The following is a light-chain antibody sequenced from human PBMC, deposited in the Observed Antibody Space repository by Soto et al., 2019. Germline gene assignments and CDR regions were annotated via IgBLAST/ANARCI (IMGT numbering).Light chain of an antibody. CDR1: QSVSSSY. CDR3: QQYAISQVT. J-gene: IGKJ4*01. Sequence: EIVLTQSPGTLSLSPGERATLSCRSSQSVSSSYLAWYQQKPGQAPRLLIHGASSRAAGIPDRFSGSGSGTDFTLTISRLEPEDFAVYYCQQYAISQVTFGGGTKVEIK. V-gene: IGKV3-20*01. CDR2: GAS.